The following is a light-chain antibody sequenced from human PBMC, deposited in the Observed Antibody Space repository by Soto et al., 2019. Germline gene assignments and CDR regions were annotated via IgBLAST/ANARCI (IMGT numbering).Light chain of an antibody. CDR1: QSVSSY. CDR2: DAS. CDR3: QQRSNWPLT. V-gene: IGKV3-11*01. J-gene: IGKJ4*01. Sequence: EVMLTQSPATLSLSPGERATLSCRASQSVSSYLAWYQQKPGQAPRLRIYDASNRATGIPARFSGSGSGTDFTLTISSLEPEDFAVYYCQQRSNWPLTFGGGTKVDIK.